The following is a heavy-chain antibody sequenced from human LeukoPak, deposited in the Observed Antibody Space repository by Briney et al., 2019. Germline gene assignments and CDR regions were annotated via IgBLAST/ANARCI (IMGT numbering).Heavy chain of an antibody. J-gene: IGHJ5*02. CDR1: GGTFSSYA. V-gene: IGHV1-69*13. Sequence: SVKVSCKASGGTFSSYAISWVRQAPGQGLEWMGGIIPIFGTANYAQKFQGRVTITADESTSTAYMELSSLRSEDTAVYYCARGGDRCSSTSCLAYNWFDPWGQGTLVTVSS. CDR2: IIPIFGTA. D-gene: IGHD2-2*01. CDR3: ARGGDRCSSTSCLAYNWFDP.